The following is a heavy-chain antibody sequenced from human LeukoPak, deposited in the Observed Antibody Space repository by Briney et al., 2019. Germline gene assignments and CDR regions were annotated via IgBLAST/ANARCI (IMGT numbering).Heavy chain of an antibody. D-gene: IGHD3-22*01. CDR2: ISTGSSST. Sequence: GGSLSLSCAASGFTFSDYYMSWIRQAPGKGLEWVSYISTGSSSTKYADSVRGRFTISRDNAKNSLYLQMNSLRAEDTAVYYCARDFIHRSGEAGYWGQGTLVTVSS. J-gene: IGHJ4*02. V-gene: IGHV3-11*05. CDR3: ARDFIHRSGEAGY. CDR1: GFTFSDYY.